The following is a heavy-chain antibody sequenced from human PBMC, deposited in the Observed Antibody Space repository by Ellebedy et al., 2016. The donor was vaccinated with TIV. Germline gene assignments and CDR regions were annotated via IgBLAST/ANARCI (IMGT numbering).Heavy chain of an antibody. CDR1: GYSFPGYY. V-gene: IGHV1-8*02. D-gene: IGHD5-18*01. CDR3: ARYISGSGFHH. J-gene: IGHJ4*02. Sequence: ASVKVSCXASGYSFPGYYIHWVRQAAGQGLEWMGWMNPHGNTGYAQKFLGRVTLSRDTSISTAYMELSSLRPEDTAVYYCARYISGSGFHHWGQGTLVTVSS. CDR2: MNPHGNT.